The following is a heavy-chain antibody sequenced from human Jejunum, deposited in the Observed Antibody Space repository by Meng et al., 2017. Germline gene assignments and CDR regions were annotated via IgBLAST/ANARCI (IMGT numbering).Heavy chain of an antibody. V-gene: IGHV4-59*01. Sequence: SETLSLTCTVSAGSINNYYRSWIRQAPGKGLEWIGLVYSSGYTNYNPSLKSRVTLSVDTSKNKFSLKLSSVTAADTAVYYCAKEFYDTSGYYYFDSWGQGTRVTVSS. D-gene: IGHD3-22*01. CDR2: VYSSGYT. CDR3: AKEFYDTSGYYYFDS. CDR1: AGSINNYY. J-gene: IGHJ4*02.